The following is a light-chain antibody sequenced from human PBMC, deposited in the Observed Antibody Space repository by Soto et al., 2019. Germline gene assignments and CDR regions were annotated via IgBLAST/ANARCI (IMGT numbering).Light chain of an antibody. CDR2: DVS. V-gene: IGKV3-20*01. J-gene: IGKJ1*01. Sequence: EIVLTQSPGTRSLSPGERATLSCRSSHSVSSNYLAWYQQKPGQAPRLLIYDVSSRATGIPDRFSGSGSGADFPLTISRLEPVDFALYYCHQYGLSPTFGQGTKVEIK. CDR3: HQYGLSPT. CDR1: HSVSSNY.